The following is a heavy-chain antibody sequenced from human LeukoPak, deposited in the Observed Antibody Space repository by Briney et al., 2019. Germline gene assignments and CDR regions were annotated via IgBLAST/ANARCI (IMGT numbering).Heavy chain of an antibody. Sequence: GGSLRLSCAASGFTFSSYWMSWFRQIPGKGLEWLGNIKTDGSEKYYLDSVRGRFTISRDNAKNSLFLQMNSLRGEDTAVYYCVRAYVWGTYDPDYWGQGTLVTVTS. D-gene: IGHD3-16*01. CDR1: GFTFSSYW. V-gene: IGHV3-7*04. CDR3: VRAYVWGTYDPDY. J-gene: IGHJ4*02. CDR2: IKTDGSEK.